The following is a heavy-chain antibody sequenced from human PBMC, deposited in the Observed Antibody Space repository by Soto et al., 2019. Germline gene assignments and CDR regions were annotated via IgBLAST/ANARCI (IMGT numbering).Heavy chain of an antibody. Sequence: QVQLVQSGAEVKKPGASVKVSCKASGYTFTSYGISWVRQAPGQGLEWMGWISAYNGNTNYAQKLQGRVTMTTDTSTSTAYMELRSLRSDDTAVYYCARVGHQLLPYYYYYGMDVWGQGTTVTVSS. J-gene: IGHJ6*02. CDR3: ARVGHQLLPYYYYYGMDV. CDR2: ISAYNGNT. D-gene: IGHD2-2*01. V-gene: IGHV1-18*04. CDR1: GYTFTSYG.